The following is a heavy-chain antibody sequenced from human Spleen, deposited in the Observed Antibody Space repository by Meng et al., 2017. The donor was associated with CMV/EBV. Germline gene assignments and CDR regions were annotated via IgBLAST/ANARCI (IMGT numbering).Heavy chain of an antibody. CDR1: GFTFSGYS. D-gene: IGHD1-26*01. V-gene: IGHV3-21*01. Sequence: GESLKISCVASGFTFSGYSMNWVRQTPGKGLEWGSSVTSTSSNTYYSDSVKGRFTISRDNTKNSLYLQMNSLRDEDTAVYYCVRDLIRGVVGARPRGPGDLWGHGTLVTVSS. CDR2: VTSTSSNT. CDR3: VRDLIRGVVGARPRGPGDL. J-gene: IGHJ4*01.